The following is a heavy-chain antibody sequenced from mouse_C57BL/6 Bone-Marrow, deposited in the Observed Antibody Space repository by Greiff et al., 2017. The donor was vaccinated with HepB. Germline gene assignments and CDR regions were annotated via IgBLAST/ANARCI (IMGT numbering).Heavy chain of an antibody. CDR1: GYTFTDYE. CDR2: IDPETGGT. V-gene: IGHV1-15*01. Sequence: QVQLQQSGAELVRPGASVTLSCKASGYTFTDYEMHLVKQTPVHGLEWIGAIDPETGGTAYNQKFKGKAILTADKSSSTAYMELRSLTSEDSAVYYCTKTGLDYWGQGTTLTVSS. CDR3: TKTGLDY. J-gene: IGHJ2*01. D-gene: IGHD4-1*01.